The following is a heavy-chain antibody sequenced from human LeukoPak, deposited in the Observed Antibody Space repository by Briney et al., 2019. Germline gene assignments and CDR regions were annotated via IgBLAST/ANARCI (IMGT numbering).Heavy chain of an antibody. V-gene: IGHV3-23*01. D-gene: IGHD6-25*01. J-gene: IGHJ4*02. CDR2: ITGSGGST. CDR3: AKKRVDVRPPLH. Sequence: PGGSLRLSCVASGFTFSNYAMSWVRQAPGKGLEWVSGITGSGGSTYYADSVKGRFTISRDNSKSTLYLQMNSLRDDDTAVYYCAKKRVDVRPPLHWGQGTLVTVSS. CDR1: GFTFSNYA.